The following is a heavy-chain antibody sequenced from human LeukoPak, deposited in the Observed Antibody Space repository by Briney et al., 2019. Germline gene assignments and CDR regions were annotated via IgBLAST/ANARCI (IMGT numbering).Heavy chain of an antibody. Sequence: PGGSLRLSCAASGFTFSAYAMSWVRQAPGKGLEWVSGMSGNGATTYHADSVKGRFTISRDNSKSTLYLQMNSLRAEDTAVYYCAKDRSCSGGSCYDAFDIWGQGTMVTVSS. CDR3: AKDRSCSGGSCYDAFDI. CDR1: GFTFSAYA. CDR2: MSGNGATT. J-gene: IGHJ3*02. D-gene: IGHD2-15*01. V-gene: IGHV3-23*01.